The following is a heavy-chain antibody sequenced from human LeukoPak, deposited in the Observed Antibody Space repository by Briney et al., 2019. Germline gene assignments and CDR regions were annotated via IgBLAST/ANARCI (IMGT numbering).Heavy chain of an antibody. D-gene: IGHD3-9*01. J-gene: IGHJ3*02. V-gene: IGHV1-46*01. Sequence: ASVKVSCKASGYTVTSYYMHWVRQAPGQGLEWMGILNPSGGSSSYAQKFQGRATLTRATSTSTVYMELSSLRSEDTAVYYCTTDHRSPFDWLLLWIWGQGTMVTVSS. CDR2: LNPSGGSS. CDR3: TTDHRSPFDWLLLWI. CDR1: GYTVTSYY.